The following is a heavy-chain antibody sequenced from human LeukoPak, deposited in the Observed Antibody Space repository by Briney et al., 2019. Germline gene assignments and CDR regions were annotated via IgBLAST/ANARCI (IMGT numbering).Heavy chain of an antibody. CDR2: ISGSGGST. Sequence: GGSLRLSCAASGFTFSNYAMSWVRQAPGKGLEWVSGISGSGGSTYYADSVKGWFTISRDNSKNTLYLQVNSLRAEDTAVYYCAKDRKGSGSYYALFDYWGQGTLVTVSS. D-gene: IGHD1-26*01. V-gene: IGHV3-23*01. CDR3: AKDRKGSGSYYALFDY. J-gene: IGHJ4*02. CDR1: GFTFSNYA.